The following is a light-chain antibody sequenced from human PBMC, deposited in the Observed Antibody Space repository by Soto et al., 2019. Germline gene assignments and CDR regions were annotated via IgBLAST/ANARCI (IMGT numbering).Light chain of an antibody. CDR1: QGISSA. V-gene: IGKV1-13*02. Sequence: AIQLTQSPSSLSASVGDRVTITCRASQGISSALAWYQQKPGKAPKLLIYDASSLESGVPSRFSGSGSGTDFTLTISSLQPEDFATYYCQQFNSYHHRYTFGQGTKLEIK. CDR2: DAS. CDR3: QQFNSYHHRYT. J-gene: IGKJ2*01.